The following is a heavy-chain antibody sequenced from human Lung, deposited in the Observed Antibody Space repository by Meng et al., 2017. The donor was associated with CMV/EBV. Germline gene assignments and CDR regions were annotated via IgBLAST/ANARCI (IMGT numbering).Heavy chain of an antibody. D-gene: IGHD3-22*01. CDR1: GGSISSSSYY. CDR2: IYYSGST. Sequence: SETLSLXXTVSGGSISSSSYYWGWIRQPPGKGLEWIGSIYYSGSTYYNPSLKSRVTISVDTSKNQFSLKLSSVTAADTAVYYCVSTEDYYDSSGYDYWGQGXLVTVSS. CDR3: VSTEDYYDSSGYDY. J-gene: IGHJ4*02. V-gene: IGHV4-39*01.